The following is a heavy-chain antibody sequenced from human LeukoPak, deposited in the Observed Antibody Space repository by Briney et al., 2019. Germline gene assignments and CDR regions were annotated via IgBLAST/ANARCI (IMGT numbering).Heavy chain of an antibody. Sequence: SETLSLTCTVSGGSISSYYWSWIRQPPGKGLEWIGYIYYSGSTNYNPSLKSRVTISVDTSKNQFSLKLSSVTAADTAVYYCARVGYSKEDPTYYMDVWGKGTTVTISS. V-gene: IGHV4-59*01. CDR1: GGSISSYY. CDR3: ARVGYSKEDPTYYMDV. J-gene: IGHJ6*03. CDR2: IYYSGST. D-gene: IGHD4-11*01.